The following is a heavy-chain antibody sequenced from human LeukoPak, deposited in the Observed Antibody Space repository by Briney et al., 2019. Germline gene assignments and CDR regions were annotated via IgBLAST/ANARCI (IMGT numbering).Heavy chain of an antibody. CDR1: GFTFSSYA. CDR3: ARQRLRLEELSLLLDY. CDR2: ISSNGGST. J-gene: IGHJ4*02. Sequence: GGSLRLSCAASGFTFSSYALHWVRQAPGKGLEYVSFISSNGGSTYYADSVRGRFTISRDNSNNTLYLQMGSLSADDMAVYYCARQRLRLEELSLLLDYWGQGSLVTVSS. V-gene: IGHV3-64*02. D-gene: IGHD3-16*02.